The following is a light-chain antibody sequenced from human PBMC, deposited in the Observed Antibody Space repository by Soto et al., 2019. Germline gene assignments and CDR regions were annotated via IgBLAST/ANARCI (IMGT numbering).Light chain of an antibody. V-gene: IGKV3-15*01. Sequence: EIVLTQSPATLSLSPGERATLSCRASQSVSNNLAWYQQRPGQAPSLLIYGASTRATGIPARFSGSGSGTEFTPTISSLQSEDFAVYYCQQYSEWPPITFGQGTRLEIK. J-gene: IGKJ5*01. CDR2: GAS. CDR3: QQYSEWPPIT. CDR1: QSVSNN.